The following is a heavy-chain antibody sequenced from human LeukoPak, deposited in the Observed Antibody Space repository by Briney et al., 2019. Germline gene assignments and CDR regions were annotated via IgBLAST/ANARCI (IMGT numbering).Heavy chain of an antibody. D-gene: IGHD2-2*02. CDR3: ARDRRFDCSSTSCYSNWFDP. V-gene: IGHV3-7*01. CDR2: IKQDGSEK. CDR1: GFTFSSYW. J-gene: IGHJ5*02. Sequence: PGGSLRLSCAASGFTFSSYWMSWVRQAPGKGLEWVANIKQDGSEKYYVDSVKGRFTISRGNAKNSLYLQMNSLRAEDTAVYYCARDRRFDCSSTSCYSNWFDPWGQGTLVTVSS.